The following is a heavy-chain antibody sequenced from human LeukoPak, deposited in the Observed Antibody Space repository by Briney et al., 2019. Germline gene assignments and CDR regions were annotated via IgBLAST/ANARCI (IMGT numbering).Heavy chain of an antibody. CDR1: GFTFSSYA. CDR3: ARALYYYDSSGYPGY. D-gene: IGHD3-22*01. J-gene: IGHJ4*02. Sequence: QAGGSLRLSCAASGFTFSSYAMSWVRQAPGKGLEWVSAISDTTYYTDSVKGRFTISRDNAKNSLYLQMNSLRAEDTAVYYCARALYYYDSSGYPGYWGQGTLVTVSS. V-gene: IGHV3-23*01. CDR2: ISDTT.